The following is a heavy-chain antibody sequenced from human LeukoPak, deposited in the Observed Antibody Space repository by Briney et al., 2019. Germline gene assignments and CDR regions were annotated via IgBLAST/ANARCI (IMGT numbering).Heavy chain of an antibody. V-gene: IGHV4-59*08. CDR1: GGSISSYY. J-gene: IGHJ5*02. CDR3: ARASYCSSTSCYGWRWFDP. CDR2: IYYSGST. Sequence: SETLSLTCTVSGGSISSYYWSWIRQPPGKGLEWIGYIYYSGSTNYNPSLKSRVTISVDTSKNQFSLKLSSVTAADTAVYYCARASYCSSTSCYGWRWFDPWGQGTLVTVSS. D-gene: IGHD2-2*01.